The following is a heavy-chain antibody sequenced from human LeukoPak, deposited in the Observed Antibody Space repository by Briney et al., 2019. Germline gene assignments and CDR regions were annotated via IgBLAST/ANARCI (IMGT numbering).Heavy chain of an antibody. J-gene: IGHJ4*02. CDR2: IYSSGST. CDR1: GGSISSYY. D-gene: IGHD5-18*01. V-gene: IGHV4-59*08. CDR3: TRGYSYVGFDY. Sequence: SETLSLTCTVSGGSISSYYWSWIRQPPGKGLEWIGYIYSSGSTNYNPSLKSRVTISVDTSKNQFSLKLSSVTAADTAVYYCTRGYSYVGFDYWGQGTLVTVSS.